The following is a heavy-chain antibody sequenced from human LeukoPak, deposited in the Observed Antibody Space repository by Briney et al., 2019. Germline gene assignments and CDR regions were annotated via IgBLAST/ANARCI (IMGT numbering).Heavy chain of an antibody. J-gene: IGHJ3*02. CDR3: TRHYDILTGYYGGAFGI. D-gene: IGHD3-9*01. V-gene: IGHV3-73*01. CDR2: IRSKANSYAT. CDR1: GFTFSGSA. Sequence: GGSLRLSCAASGFTFSGSAMHWVRQASGKGLEWVGRIRSKANSYATAYAASVKGRFTISRDDSKNMAYLQMNSLKTEDTAVYYCTRHYDILTGYYGGAFGIWGQGTMVTVSS.